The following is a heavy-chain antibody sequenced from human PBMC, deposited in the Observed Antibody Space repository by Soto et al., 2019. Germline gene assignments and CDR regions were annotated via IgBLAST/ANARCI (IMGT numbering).Heavy chain of an antibody. CDR1: GLTVSSNY. CDR2: IYSDGTT. D-gene: IGHD1-20*01. V-gene: IGHV3-53*01. Sequence: EVQLVESGGGLIQPGGSLRLSCAAAGLTVSSNYMTWVRQAPGKGLEWVSVIYSDGTTYYVDSVKGRFTISRDNSKNTLYLQMNSLRAEDTDLYYCARGFNWLDYWGQGSLVTVSS. CDR3: ARGFNWLDY. J-gene: IGHJ4*02.